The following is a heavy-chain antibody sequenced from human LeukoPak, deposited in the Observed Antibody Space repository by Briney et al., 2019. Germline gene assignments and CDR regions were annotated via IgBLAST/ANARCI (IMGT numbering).Heavy chain of an antibody. CDR2: ISGSGGST. V-gene: IGHV3-23*01. J-gene: IGHJ4*02. D-gene: IGHD5-24*01. Sequence: PGGSLRLSCAASGFTFSSYSMNWVRQAPGKGLEWVSFISGSGGSTYYADSVKGRFTISRDNSKNTLYLQMNSLRVEDTAVYYCAKSGYNRFDYWGQGTLVTVSS. CDR1: GFTFSSYS. CDR3: AKSGYNRFDY.